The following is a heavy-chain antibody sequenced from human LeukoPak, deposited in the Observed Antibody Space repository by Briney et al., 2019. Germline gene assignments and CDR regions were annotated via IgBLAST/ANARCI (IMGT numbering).Heavy chain of an antibody. D-gene: IGHD2-15*01. CDR1: GFTFSSYA. CDR2: ISGSGGST. CDR3: AKGLPYCSGGSCSDY. V-gene: IGHV3-23*01. Sequence: PGGSLRLSCAASGFTFSSYAMSWVRQAPGKGLEWVSAISGSGGSTHYADSVKGRFTISRDNSKNTLYLQMNSLRAEDTAVYYCAKGLPYCSGGSCSDYWGQGTLVTVSS. J-gene: IGHJ4*02.